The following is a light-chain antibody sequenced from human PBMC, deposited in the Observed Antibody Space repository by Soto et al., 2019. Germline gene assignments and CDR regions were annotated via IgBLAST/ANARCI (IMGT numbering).Light chain of an antibody. CDR3: SSYTSSSTLVL. CDR1: SGDVGGYNY. CDR2: EVS. Sequence: QSALTQPVSVSGSPGQSITISCTGTSGDVGGYNYVSWYQQHPGKAPKLIIYEVSNRPSGVSNRFSASKSGNTASLTISGLQAEDEADYYCSSYTSSSTLVLFGGGTKLTVL. V-gene: IGLV2-14*01. J-gene: IGLJ2*01.